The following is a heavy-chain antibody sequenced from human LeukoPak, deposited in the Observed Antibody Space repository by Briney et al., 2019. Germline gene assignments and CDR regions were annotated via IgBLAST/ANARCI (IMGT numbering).Heavy chain of an antibody. D-gene: IGHD3-22*01. J-gene: IGHJ5*02. CDR1: GGSISSGGYY. V-gene: IGHV4-31*03. Sequence: SGTLSLTCTVSGGSISSGGYYWSWIRQHPGKGLEWIGYIYYSGSTYYNPSLKSRVTISVDTSKDQFSLKLSSVTAADTAVYYCARGPHYYDTSLYWFDPWGQGTLVTVSS. CDR3: ARGPHYYDTSLYWFDP. CDR2: IYYSGST.